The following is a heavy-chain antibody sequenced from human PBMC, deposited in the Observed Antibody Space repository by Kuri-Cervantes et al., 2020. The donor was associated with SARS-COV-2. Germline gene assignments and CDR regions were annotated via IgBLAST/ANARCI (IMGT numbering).Heavy chain of an antibody. Sequence: SETLSLTCNVSGYSISSGYYWGWIRPPPGKGLEWIGSIYYSGSTYYNPSLKSRVTISVDTSKNQFSLKLNSVTAADTAVYYCARVTVSSSEYDSRPNHNGFDPWGQGTLVTVSS. J-gene: IGHJ5*02. D-gene: IGHD6-13*01. CDR2: IYYSGST. CDR3: ARVTVSSSEYDSRPNHNGFDP. CDR1: GYSISSGYY. V-gene: IGHV4-38-2*02.